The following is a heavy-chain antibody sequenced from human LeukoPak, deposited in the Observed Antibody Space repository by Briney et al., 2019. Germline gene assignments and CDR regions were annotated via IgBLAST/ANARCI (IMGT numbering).Heavy chain of an antibody. D-gene: IGHD6-13*01. CDR2: IYYSGST. CDR3: ARDGTPTRRSWYFEPRYYYYYMDV. CDR1: GGSISSYY. V-gene: IGHV4-59*12. Sequence: SGTLSLTCTVSGGSISSYYWSWIRQPPGKGLEWIGYIYYSGSTNYNPSLKSRVTISVDTSKNQFSLKLSSVTAADTAVYYCARDGTPTRRSWYFEPRYYYYYMDVWGKGTTVTISS. J-gene: IGHJ6*03.